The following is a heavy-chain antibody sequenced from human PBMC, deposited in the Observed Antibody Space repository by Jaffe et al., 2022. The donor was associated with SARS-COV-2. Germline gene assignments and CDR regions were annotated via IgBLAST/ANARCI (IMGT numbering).Heavy chain of an antibody. CDR2: ISYDGSNK. Sequence: QVQLVESGGGVVQPGRSLRLSCAASGFTFSSYGMHWVRQAPGKGLEWVAVISYDGSNKYYADSVKGRFTISRDNSKNTLYLQMNSLRAEDTAVYYCANEGDGMDVWGQGTTVTVSS. CDR1: GFTFSSYG. V-gene: IGHV3-30*18. CDR3: ANEGDGMDV. D-gene: IGHD3-16*01. J-gene: IGHJ6*02.